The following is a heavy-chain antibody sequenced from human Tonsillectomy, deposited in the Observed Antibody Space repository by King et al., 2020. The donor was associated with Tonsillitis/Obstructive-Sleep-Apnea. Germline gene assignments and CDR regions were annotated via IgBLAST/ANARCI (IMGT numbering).Heavy chain of an antibody. Sequence: VQLVESGAEVKKPGESLKISCTGSGYSFTSYWIGWVRQMPGKGLEWMGIIYPGDFDTRYSPSFQGQVTISADKSISTAHLQWSSLKASDTAMYYCARQGSYGPYYYYYMDVWGKGTTVTVSS. CDR1: GYSFTSYW. CDR2: IYPGDFDT. V-gene: IGHV5-51*01. D-gene: IGHD5-18*01. CDR3: ARQGSYGPYYYYYMDV. J-gene: IGHJ6*03.